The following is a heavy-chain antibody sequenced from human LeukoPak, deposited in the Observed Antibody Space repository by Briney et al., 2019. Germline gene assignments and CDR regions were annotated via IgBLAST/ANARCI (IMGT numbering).Heavy chain of an antibody. D-gene: IGHD3-3*01. Sequence: SETLSLTCTVSGDSISSSSYYWGWIRQPPGKGLEWIGSIYYSGSTSYNPSLKSRVTISVDTSKNQFSLKLSSVTAADTAVYYCARHLPITIFGVVPGFDYWGQGTPVTVSS. CDR2: IYYSGST. CDR1: GDSISSSSYY. J-gene: IGHJ4*02. CDR3: ARHLPITIFGVVPGFDY. V-gene: IGHV4-39*01.